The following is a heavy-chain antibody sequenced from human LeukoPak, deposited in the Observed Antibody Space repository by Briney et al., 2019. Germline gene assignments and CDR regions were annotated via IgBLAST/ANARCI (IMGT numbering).Heavy chain of an antibody. CDR2: TYYRSKWYN. D-gene: IGHD1-14*01. CDR1: GDSLSSNSAA. J-gene: IGHJ4*02. Sequence: SQTLSLTCAFCGDSLSSNSAAWHWLRQSPSRGLEWLGRTYYRSKWYNDYAVSVKSRITINPDTSKNQFSQQLNSVTPEDTAVYYCARDRYLTPFWGQGTLVTVSS. V-gene: IGHV6-1*01. CDR3: ARDRYLTPF.